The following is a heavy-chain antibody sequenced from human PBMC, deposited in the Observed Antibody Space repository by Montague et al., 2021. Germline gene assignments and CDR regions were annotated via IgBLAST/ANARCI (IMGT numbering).Heavy chain of an antibody. CDR3: ARDPRWEYDAFDI. CDR1: GFTFRSYA. D-gene: IGHD1-26*01. V-gene: IGHV3-30*04. CDR2: ISYDGSNK. Sequence: SLRLSCAASGFTFRSYAMHRVRQAPGKGLEWVAVISYDGSNKYYADSVKGRFTISRDNSKNTLYLQMNSLRAEDTALFYCARDPRWEYDAFDIWGQGTMVTVSS. J-gene: IGHJ3*02.